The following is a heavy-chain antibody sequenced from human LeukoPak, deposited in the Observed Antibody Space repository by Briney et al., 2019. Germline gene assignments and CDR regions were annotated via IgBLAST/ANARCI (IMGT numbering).Heavy chain of an antibody. CDR2: INPNSGGT. CDR3: ARDLYSSSSFRSPLARTPHYYYYMDV. Sequence: ASVKVSCKASGYTFTGYYMHWVRQAPGQGLEWMGWINPNSGGTNYAQKFQGRVTMTRDTSISTAYMELSRLRSDDTAVYYCARDLYSSSSFRSPLARTPHYYYYMDVWGKGTTVTVSS. CDR1: GYTFTGYY. D-gene: IGHD6-6*01. J-gene: IGHJ6*03. V-gene: IGHV1-2*02.